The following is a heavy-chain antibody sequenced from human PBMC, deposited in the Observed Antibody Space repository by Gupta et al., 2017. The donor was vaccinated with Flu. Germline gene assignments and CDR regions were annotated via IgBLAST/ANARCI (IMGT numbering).Heavy chain of an antibody. D-gene: IGHD3-22*01. Sequence: QVQLVQSGAEVKKPGSAVKVSCKASGGTVSSYAISWVRQAPGQGLEWMGGIIPIFGTANYAQKFQGRVTITADEATSTAYMELSSLRSEETAVYDCASGYYDSSGYLNGPPSIYWGQGTLVTVSS. V-gene: IGHV1-69*01. CDR3: ASGYYDSSGYLNGPPSIY. CDR2: IIPIFGTA. CDR1: GGTVSSYA. J-gene: IGHJ4*02.